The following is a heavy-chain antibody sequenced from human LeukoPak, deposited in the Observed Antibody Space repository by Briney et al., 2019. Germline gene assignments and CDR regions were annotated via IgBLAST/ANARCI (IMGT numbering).Heavy chain of an antibody. CDR2: ISSSGSTI. CDR3: ARGSSSWGKGWFDP. J-gene: IGHJ5*02. Sequence: GGSLRLSCAASGFTFSSYEMNWVRQAPGKGLEWVSYISSSGSTIYYADSVKGRFTISRDNAKNSLYLQMNSLRAEDTAVYYCARGSSSWGKGWFDPWGQGTLVTISS. D-gene: IGHD6-13*01. CDR1: GFTFSSYE. V-gene: IGHV3-48*03.